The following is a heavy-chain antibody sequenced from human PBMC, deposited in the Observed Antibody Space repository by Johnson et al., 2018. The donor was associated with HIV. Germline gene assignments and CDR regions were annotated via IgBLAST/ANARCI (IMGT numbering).Heavy chain of an antibody. V-gene: IGHV3-23*04. Sequence: VQLVESGGGLVQPGGSMRLSCAASGFTFSSYAMSWVRQAPGKGLEWVSAISGSGGSTYYADSVKGRFTISRDNAKNSLYLQMNSLRAGDTAIYYCARGGSSGWSGFLAFDIWGQGTMVTVSS. J-gene: IGHJ3*02. CDR2: ISGSGGST. CDR3: ARGGSSGWSGFLAFDI. CDR1: GFTFSSYA. D-gene: IGHD6-19*01.